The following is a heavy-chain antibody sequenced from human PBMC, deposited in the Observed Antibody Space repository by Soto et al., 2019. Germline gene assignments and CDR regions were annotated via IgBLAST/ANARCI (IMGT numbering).Heavy chain of an antibody. D-gene: IGHD3-9*01. J-gene: IGHJ5*02. Sequence: EGSLRLSCAASGFTFSSYAMSWVRQAPGKGLEWVSAISGSGGSTYYADSVKGRFTISVDTSKNQFSLRLTSVTAADTAVYYCARAASPYFDLLSAFHPWGQGTLVTVSS. CDR2: ISGSGGST. CDR1: GFTFSSYA. CDR3: ARAASPYFDLLSAFHP. V-gene: IGHV3-23*01.